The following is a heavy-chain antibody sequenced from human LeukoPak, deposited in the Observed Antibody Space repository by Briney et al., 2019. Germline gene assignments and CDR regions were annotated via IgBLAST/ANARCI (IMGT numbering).Heavy chain of an antibody. J-gene: IGHJ4*02. CDR2: IYWDDDK. CDR3: AHRRYGDYDY. CDR1: GFSLSTSGEG. D-gene: IGHD4-17*01. V-gene: IGHV2-5*02. Sequence: SGPALVKPTQTLTLTRTFSGFSLSTSGEGVGWIRQPPGKALEWLALIYWDDDKRYSPSLRNRLTISKDSSRNHVILTVTDMDPVDTGTYYCAHRRYGDYDYWGQGTLVIVSS.